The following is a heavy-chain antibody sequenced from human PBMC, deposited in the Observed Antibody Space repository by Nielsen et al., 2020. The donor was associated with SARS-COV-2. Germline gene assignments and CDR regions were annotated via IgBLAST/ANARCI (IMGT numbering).Heavy chain of an antibody. V-gene: IGHV1-46*01. CDR2: INPSGGST. D-gene: IGHD3-10*01. Sequence: WVRQAPGQGLEWMGIINPSGGSTSYAQKFQGRVTMTRDTSTSTVYMELSSLRSEDTAVYYCARDFGYYYGSGSYYNVVLDYWGQGTLVTVSS. CDR3: ARDFGYYYGSGSYYNVVLDY. J-gene: IGHJ4*02.